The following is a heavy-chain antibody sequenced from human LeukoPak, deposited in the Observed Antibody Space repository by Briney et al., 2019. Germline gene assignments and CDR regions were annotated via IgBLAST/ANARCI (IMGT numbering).Heavy chain of an antibody. CDR2: INGSGGST. CDR1: GFTFSSYA. V-gene: IGHV3-23*01. CDR3: AKDLRRGRITIFGVVPHPDAFDI. J-gene: IGHJ3*02. Sequence: GGSLRLSCAASGFTFSSYAMSWVRQTPGKGLERVSAINGSGGSTYYADSVKGRFTISRDNSKNTLYLQMNSLRAEDTAVYYGAKDLRRGRITIFGVVPHPDAFDIWGQGTMGTVSS. D-gene: IGHD3-3*01.